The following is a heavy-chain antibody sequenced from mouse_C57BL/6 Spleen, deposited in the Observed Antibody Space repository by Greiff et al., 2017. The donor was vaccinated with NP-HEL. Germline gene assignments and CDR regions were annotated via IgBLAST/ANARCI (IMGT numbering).Heavy chain of an antibody. CDR1: GYTFTSYW. CDR2: IHPNSGST. V-gene: IGHV1-64*01. CDR3: ARIGHYDGSPYAMDY. Sequence: QVQLQQPGAELVKPGASVKLSCKASGYTFTSYWMHWVKQRPGQGLEWIGMIHPNSGSTNYNEKFKSKATLTVDKSSSTAYMQLSSLTSEDSAVYYCARIGHYDGSPYAMDYWGQGTSVTVSS. D-gene: IGHD2-3*01. J-gene: IGHJ4*01.